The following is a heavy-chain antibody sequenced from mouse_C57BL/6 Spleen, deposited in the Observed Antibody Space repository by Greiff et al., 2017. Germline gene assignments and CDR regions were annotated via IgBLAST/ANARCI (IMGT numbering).Heavy chain of an antibody. Sequence: EVKLVESGGGLVKPGGSLKLSCAASGFTFSDYGMHWVRQAPEKGLEWVAYISSGSSTIYYADTVKGRFTISRDNAKNTLFLQMTSLRSEDTAMYYCARALLTSWYFDVWGTGTTVTVSS. V-gene: IGHV5-17*01. CDR3: ARALLTSWYFDV. D-gene: IGHD1-3*01. CDR2: ISSGSSTI. J-gene: IGHJ1*03. CDR1: GFTFSDYG.